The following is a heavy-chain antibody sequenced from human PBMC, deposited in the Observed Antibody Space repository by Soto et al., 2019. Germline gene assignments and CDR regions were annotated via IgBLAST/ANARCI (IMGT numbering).Heavy chain of an antibody. D-gene: IGHD3-10*01. J-gene: IGHJ4*02. V-gene: IGHV1-2*04. CDR2: INPNSGGT. CDR1: GYTFTGYY. CDR3: ARMVRTGTTGLWFGESLQFDY. Sequence: ASVKVSCKASGYTFTGYYMHWVRQAPGQGLEWMGWINPNSGGTNYAQKFQGWVTMTRDTSISTAYMELSRLRSDDTAVYYCARMVRTGTTGLWFGESLQFDYWGQGTLVTVSS.